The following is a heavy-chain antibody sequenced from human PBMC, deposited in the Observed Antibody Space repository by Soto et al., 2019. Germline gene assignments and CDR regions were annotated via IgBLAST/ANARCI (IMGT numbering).Heavy chain of an antibody. CDR3: ARDVHAGFTHYFDP. CDR2: PASPVAT. J-gene: IGHJ5*02. CDR1: GGSITSYH. V-gene: IGHV4-59*12. Sequence: SETLPPTGVVSGGSITSYHSSWVRQFPGKGLYWIAYPASPVATNSTPSLQIRVTLSMDTSQTPLSLPFTSIPDAHPALYYCARDVHAGFTHYFDPWGQGTLVTVSS. D-gene: IGHD2-8*01.